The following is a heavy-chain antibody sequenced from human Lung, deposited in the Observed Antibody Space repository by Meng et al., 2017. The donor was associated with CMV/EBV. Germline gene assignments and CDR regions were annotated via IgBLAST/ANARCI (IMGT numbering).Heavy chain of an antibody. CDR3: AKMVRTLAPGGGFDY. J-gene: IGHJ4*02. D-gene: IGHD4/OR15-4a*01. Sequence: GGSXRLXXAASGFTFSSYGMHWVRQAPGKGLEWVAFILYDGSYKYSADSVKGRFTISRDNSKNTLYLQMNSLSAEDTAVYYCAKMVRTLAPGGGFDYWGQGTLVTVSS. CDR2: ILYDGSYK. V-gene: IGHV3-30*02. CDR1: GFTFSSYG.